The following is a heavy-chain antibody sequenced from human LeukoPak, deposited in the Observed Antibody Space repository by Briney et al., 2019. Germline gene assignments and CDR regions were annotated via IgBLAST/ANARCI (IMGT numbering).Heavy chain of an antibody. CDR1: GFTFSSYA. CDR2: ISGSGGST. Sequence: GGSLRLSCAASGFTFSSYAMSWVRQAPGKGLEWVSAISGSGGSTYYADSVKGRFTISRDNSKNTLYLQMNSLRAEDTAVYYCAKGVLDEYSYGYYYWGQGTLVTVSS. CDR3: AKGVLDEYSYGYYY. V-gene: IGHV3-23*01. D-gene: IGHD5-18*01. J-gene: IGHJ4*02.